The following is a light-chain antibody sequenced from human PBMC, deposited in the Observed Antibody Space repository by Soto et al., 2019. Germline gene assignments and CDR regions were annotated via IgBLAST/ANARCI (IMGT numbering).Light chain of an antibody. V-gene: IGLV2-14*01. CDR2: DVT. CDR3: SSYTSSSTDV. Sequence: QSVLTQPASVSGSPGQSITISCTGTGSDIGRYNYVSWYQQHPGKAPRLMISDVTNRPSGVSNRFSGSKSGNTASLAISGLQTEDEADYFCSSYTSSSTDVFGTGTQLTVL. CDR1: GSDIGRYNY. J-gene: IGLJ1*01.